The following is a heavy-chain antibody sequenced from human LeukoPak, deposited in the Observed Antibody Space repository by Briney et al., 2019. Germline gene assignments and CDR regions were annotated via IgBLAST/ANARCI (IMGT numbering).Heavy chain of an antibody. J-gene: IGHJ4*02. CDR3: ARDECGGDCYPYNY. CDR2: IWYDGSNK. Sequence: GGSLRLSCAASGFTFSSYGMHWVRQAPGKGLEWVAVIWYDGSNKYYADSVKGRFTISRDNSKNTLYLQMNSLRAEDTAVYYCARDECGGDCYPYNYWGQGTLVTVSS. V-gene: IGHV3-33*01. CDR1: GFTFSSYG. D-gene: IGHD2-21*02.